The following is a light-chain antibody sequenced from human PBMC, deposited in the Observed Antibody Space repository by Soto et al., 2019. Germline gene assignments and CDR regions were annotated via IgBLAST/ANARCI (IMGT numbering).Light chain of an antibody. CDR3: QQYGSSPPRYT. CDR1: QSVSSSY. V-gene: IGKV3-20*01. Sequence: EIVLTQSPGTLSLSPGERATLSCRASQSVSSSYLAWYQQKPGQAPRLLIYGASSRTTGIPDRFSGSGSGTEFNLTISRLEPQDFAVYYCQQYGSSPPRYTFGQGTKLEIK. CDR2: GAS. J-gene: IGKJ2*01.